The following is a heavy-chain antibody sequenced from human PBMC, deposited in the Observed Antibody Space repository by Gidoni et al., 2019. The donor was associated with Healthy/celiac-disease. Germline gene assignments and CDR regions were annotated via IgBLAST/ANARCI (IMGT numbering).Heavy chain of an antibody. Sequence: QVQLQQWGAGLLKPSETLSLTCAVYGGSFSGYYWSWIRQPPGKGLEWIGEINHSGSTNYNPSLKSRVTISVDTSKNQFSLKLSSVTAADTAVYYCARGGTYPRYYYYYYGMDVWGQGTTVTVSS. CDR2: INHSGST. J-gene: IGHJ6*02. CDR3: ARGGTYPRYYYYYYGMDV. CDR1: GGSFSGYY. D-gene: IGHD2-15*01. V-gene: IGHV4-34*01.